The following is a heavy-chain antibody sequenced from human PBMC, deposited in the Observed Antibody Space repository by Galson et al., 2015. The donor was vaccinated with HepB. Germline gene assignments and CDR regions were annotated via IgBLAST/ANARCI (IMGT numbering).Heavy chain of an antibody. CDR2: ISSSSSYI. CDR1: GFTFSSYS. D-gene: IGHD2-15*01. J-gene: IGHJ3*02. V-gene: IGHV3-21*04. Sequence: SLRLSCAASGFTFSSYSMNWVRQAPGKGLEWVSYISSSSSYIYYADSVKGRFTISRDNAKKSLYLQMNSLRAADTAVYYCARFSVVVAALSPSGPGDAFDIWSQGTMVTVSS. CDR3: ARFSVVVAALSPSGPGDAFDI.